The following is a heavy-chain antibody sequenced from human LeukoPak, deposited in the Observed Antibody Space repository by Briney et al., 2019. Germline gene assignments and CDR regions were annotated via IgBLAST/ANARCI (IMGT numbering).Heavy chain of an antibody. CDR1: GFTVTNYR. CDR3: ARDLGHGQDFDY. J-gene: IGHJ4*02. CDR2: ISESGDR. V-gene: IGHV3-21*06. Sequence: GGFLRLPCAASGFTVTNYRMNWVRQAPGKGLEWVSSISESGDRLYEDSVKGRFTISRGNAKSSLYLQMNSLRAADTAMYYCARDLGHGQDFDYWGQGTRVTVSS.